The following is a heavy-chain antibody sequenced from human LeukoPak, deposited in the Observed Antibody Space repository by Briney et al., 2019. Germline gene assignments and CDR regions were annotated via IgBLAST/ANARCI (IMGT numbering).Heavy chain of an antibody. CDR1: GFTFSTFA. J-gene: IGHJ4*02. D-gene: IGHD3-16*01. CDR3: AKGRGFRVWDPWDN. V-gene: IGHV3-23*01. Sequence: PGGSLRLSCAASGFTFSTFAMIWVRQPPGKGLEWVSAISGSGGSTYYADSVKGRFTISRDNSKNTLFLEMNSLRVEDTAVYYCAKGRGFRVWDPWDNWGQGTLITVSS. CDR2: ISGSGGST.